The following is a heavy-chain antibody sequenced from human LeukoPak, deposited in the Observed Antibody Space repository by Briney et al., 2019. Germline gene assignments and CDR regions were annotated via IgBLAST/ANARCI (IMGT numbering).Heavy chain of an antibody. D-gene: IGHD6-13*01. CDR3: ARDLSSRDGY. J-gene: IGHJ4*02. CDR1: GFTLSAYW. CDR2: VKGDGSAT. V-gene: IGHV3-7*03. Sequence: GGSLRLSCVASGFTLSAYWMSWVRQAPGKGLEWVALVKGDGSATYYVDSVKGRFTISRDNAENSLFLQMSNLRVEDTAVYFCARDLSSRDGYWGQGTLVTVSS.